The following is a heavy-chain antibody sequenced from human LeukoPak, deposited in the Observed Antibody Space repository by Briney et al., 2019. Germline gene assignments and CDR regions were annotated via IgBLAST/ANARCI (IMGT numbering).Heavy chain of an antibody. Sequence: SETLSLTCAVYGGSFSGYYWSWIRQPPGKGLEWIGEINHSGSTNYNPPLKSRVTISVDTPKNQFSLKLSSVTAADTAVYYCARGRNYDFWSGLTGYYMDVWGKGTTVTVSS. CDR3: ARGRNYDFWSGLTGYYMDV. D-gene: IGHD3-3*01. J-gene: IGHJ6*03. V-gene: IGHV4-34*01. CDR2: INHSGST. CDR1: GGSFSGYY.